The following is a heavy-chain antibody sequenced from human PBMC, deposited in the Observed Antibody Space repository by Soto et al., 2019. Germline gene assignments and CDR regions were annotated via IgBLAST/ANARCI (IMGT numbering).Heavy chain of an antibody. V-gene: IGHV4-38-2*01. D-gene: IGHD5-18*01. Sequence: SETLSLTCAVSGYSISSGYYWGWIRQPPGKGLEWIGSFYHSGSTYYNPSLKSRVTISVDTSKNQFSLKLRSVTAADTAVYYCARGTRYSYGYNWFDTWGQGTLVTVSS. CDR3: ARGTRYSYGYNWFDT. CDR1: GYSISSGYY. J-gene: IGHJ5*02. CDR2: FYHSGST.